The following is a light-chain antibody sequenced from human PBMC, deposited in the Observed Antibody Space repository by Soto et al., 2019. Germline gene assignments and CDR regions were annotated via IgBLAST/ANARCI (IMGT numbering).Light chain of an antibody. V-gene: IGKV1-39*01. Sequence: DIQMTQSPSSLSASVEDSVTITCRATQDISTFLNWYQQRPGKAPNGLIYRASTLQGDVPSRFSGSGSGTDFTLTISGLQPEDFAIYYCQQSYSTPFTFGQGTQVEV. CDR3: QQSYSTPFT. CDR1: QDISTF. J-gene: IGKJ2*01. CDR2: RAS.